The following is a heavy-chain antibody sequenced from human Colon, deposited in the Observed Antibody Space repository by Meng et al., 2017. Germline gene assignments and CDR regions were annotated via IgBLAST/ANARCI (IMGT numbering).Heavy chain of an antibody. V-gene: IGHV4-61*01. CDR2: IHYSGSR. Sequence: QGQPQESGPGLVRPSETLSLTCNVSGGYVSSASYYWSWIRQPPGKGLEWIGLIHYSGSRNYNPSLKSRVTMSVDTSKNQVSLRLTSVTAADTAVYYCARFYGSGTFEVHDYWGQGTLVTVSS. CDR3: ARFYGSGTFEVHDY. D-gene: IGHD3-10*01. J-gene: IGHJ4*02. CDR1: GGYVSSASYY.